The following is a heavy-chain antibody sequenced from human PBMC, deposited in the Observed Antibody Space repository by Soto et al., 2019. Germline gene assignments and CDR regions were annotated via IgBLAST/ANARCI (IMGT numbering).Heavy chain of an antibody. CDR1: GHSLAELG. CDR2: FDHEDGET. D-gene: IGHD3-10*01. V-gene: IGHV1-24*01. Sequence: GASVKVCCKVSGHSLAELGMHWVRQAPGKGLEWMGGFDHEDGETVYAQNFQGRVTMTEDTSTDTAYMELSRLRSEDTAVYYCVTKQVWYPYNWFYPWGQGTLVTVSS. CDR3: VTKQVWYPYNWFYP. J-gene: IGHJ5*02.